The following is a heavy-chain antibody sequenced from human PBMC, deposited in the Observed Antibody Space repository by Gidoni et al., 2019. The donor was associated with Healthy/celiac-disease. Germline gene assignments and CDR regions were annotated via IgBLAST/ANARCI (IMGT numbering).Heavy chain of an antibody. J-gene: IGHJ4*02. CDR1: GGSFSGYY. V-gene: IGHV4-34*01. CDR3: ARAPRTLGQLGRRFDY. D-gene: IGHD6-6*01. CDR2: INHSGST. Sequence: QVQLQQWGAGLLKPSETLSLTCAVYGGSFSGYYWSWIRQPPGKGLEWIGEINHSGSTNYNPSLKSRVTISVDTSKNQFSLKLSSVTAADTAVYYCARAPRTLGQLGRRFDYWGQGTLVTVSS.